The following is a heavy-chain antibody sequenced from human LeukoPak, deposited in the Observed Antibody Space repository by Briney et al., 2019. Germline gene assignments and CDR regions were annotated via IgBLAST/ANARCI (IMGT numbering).Heavy chain of an antibody. CDR3: ARRIAVAGPLGGYFDY. V-gene: IGHV1-69*13. J-gene: IGHJ4*02. D-gene: IGHD6-19*01. CDR1: GGTFSSYA. CDR2: IITIFGTA. Sequence: SVKVSCKASGGTFSSYAISWVRQAPGQGLEWMGGIITIFGTAKYAQKFQGRVTITADESTSTAYMELSSLRSEDTALYYCARRIAVAGPLGGYFDYWGQGTLVTVSS.